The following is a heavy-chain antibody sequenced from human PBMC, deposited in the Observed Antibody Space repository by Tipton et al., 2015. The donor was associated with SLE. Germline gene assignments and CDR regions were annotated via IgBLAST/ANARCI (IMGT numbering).Heavy chain of an antibody. CDR1: GGSISSGG. V-gene: IGHV3-30*04. D-gene: IGHD3-9*01. Sequence: LSLTCTVSGGSISSGGQYWTWVRQPPGKGLEWVAVISYDGSNKYYADSVKGRFTISRDNSKNTLYLQMNSLRAEDTAVYYCARDQLGYDILTAYPYYCDYWGQGTLVTVSS. CDR2: ISYDGSNK. J-gene: IGHJ4*02. CDR3: ARDQLGYDILTAYPYYCDY.